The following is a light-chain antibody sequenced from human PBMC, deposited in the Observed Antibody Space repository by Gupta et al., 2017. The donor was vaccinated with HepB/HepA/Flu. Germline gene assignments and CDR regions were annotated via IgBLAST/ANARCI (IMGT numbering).Light chain of an antibody. CDR3: GAWDDSLCLL. V-gene: IGLV1-47*02. J-gene: IGLJ2*01. CDR2: SNN. CDR1: SSNIGTYN. Sequence: QSVLTQPPSASGTPGQSVTISCSGSSSNIGTYNVYWYQQVPGQAPKLLIYSNNQRPAGVPDRFSGSKSGNSASLTISGIRAEDEADDYCGAWDDSLCLLCGGGTKLTVL.